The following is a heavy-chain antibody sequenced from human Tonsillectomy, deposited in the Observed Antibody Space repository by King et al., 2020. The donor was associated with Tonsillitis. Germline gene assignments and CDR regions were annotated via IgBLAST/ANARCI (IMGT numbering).Heavy chain of an antibody. Sequence: VQLVESGGGLVQPGRSLRLSCTASGFTFGDYFMTWFRQAPGKGLEWGGFIRSKAYGGRAEYAASVKGRFTISRDDFKSIAYLQMNGLNTEDTAVCYCTRDPRWLVRDYDCWGQGTLVIVSS. V-gene: IGHV3-49*03. J-gene: IGHJ4*02. CDR2: IRSKAYGGRA. D-gene: IGHD6-19*01. CDR3: TRDPRWLVRDYDC. CDR1: GFTFGDYF.